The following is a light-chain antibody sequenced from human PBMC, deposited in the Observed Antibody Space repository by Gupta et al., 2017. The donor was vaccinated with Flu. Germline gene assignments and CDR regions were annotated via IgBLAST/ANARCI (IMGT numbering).Light chain of an antibody. CDR3: RRECSSLYS. CDR2: GAS. CDR1: QSVSSRS. V-gene: IGKV3-20*01. J-gene: IGKJ3*01. Sequence: EIALTQSPGTLSLSPGERATLSCRAMQSVSSRSLDRHQHEPGQGPRLLIYGASSTAIRIRVRFSGSGSGLAFTLSIIRLEPEAFAVYYCRRECSSLYSFGPGTNVDIK.